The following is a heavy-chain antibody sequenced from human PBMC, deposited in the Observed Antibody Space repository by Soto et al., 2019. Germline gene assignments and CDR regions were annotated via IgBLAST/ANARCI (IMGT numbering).Heavy chain of an antibody. D-gene: IGHD5-18*01. CDR3: ASNSYAYTYYDY. V-gene: IGHV4-30-2*05. CDR1: GGSISSGGYS. Sequence: SETLSLSCAVSGGSISSGGYSWSWTRQPPGKGLEWIGYIYHSGSTYYNPSLKSRVTISVDTSKNQFSLKLSSVTAADTAVYYCASNSYAYTYYDYWGQGTLVTV. CDR2: IYHSGST. J-gene: IGHJ4*02.